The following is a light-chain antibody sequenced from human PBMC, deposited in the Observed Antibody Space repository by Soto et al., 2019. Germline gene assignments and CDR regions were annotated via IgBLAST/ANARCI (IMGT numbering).Light chain of an antibody. J-gene: IGLJ1*01. V-gene: IGLV2-14*03. CDR1: SSDVGGYNY. CDR2: DVS. CDR3: CSYTSSSTPWV. Sequence: QSVLTQPASVSGSPGQSITISCTGTSSDVGGYNYVSGYQQHPGEAPKLMIYDVSDRPSGVSNRFSASKSGNTASLTISGLQPEDEADYFCCSYTSSSTPWVFGTGTKVTVL.